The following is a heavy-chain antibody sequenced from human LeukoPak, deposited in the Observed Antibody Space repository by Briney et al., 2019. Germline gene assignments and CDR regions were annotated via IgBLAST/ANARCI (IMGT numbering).Heavy chain of an antibody. D-gene: IGHD3-22*01. Sequence: ASVKVSCKASGGTFSSYAISWVRQAPGQGLERMGGIIPIFGTANYAQKFQGRVTITADESTSTAYMELSSLRSEDTAVYYCARLPDYYDSSGRNDYWGQGTLVTVSS. CDR1: GGTFSSYA. CDR3: ARLPDYYDSSGRNDY. V-gene: IGHV1-69*13. J-gene: IGHJ4*02. CDR2: IIPIFGTA.